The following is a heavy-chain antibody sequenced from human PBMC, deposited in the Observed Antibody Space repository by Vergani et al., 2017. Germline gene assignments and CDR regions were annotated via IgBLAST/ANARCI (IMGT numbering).Heavy chain of an antibody. CDR3: ARDGNYYDFWSGSLYYYYYYYMDV. Sequence: EVQLVESGGGLVQPGRSLRLSCAASGFTFDDYAMHWVRQAPGKGLEWVSGISWNSGSIGYADSVKGRFTISRDNAKNSLYLQMNSLRAEDTALYYCARDGNYYDFWSGSLYYYYYYYMDVWGKGTTVTVSS. CDR1: GFTFDDYA. V-gene: IGHV3-9*01. CDR2: ISWNSGSI. J-gene: IGHJ6*03. D-gene: IGHD3-3*01.